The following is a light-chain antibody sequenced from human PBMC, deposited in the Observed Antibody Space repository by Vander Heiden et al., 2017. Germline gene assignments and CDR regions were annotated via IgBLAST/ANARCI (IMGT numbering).Light chain of an antibody. Sequence: IQLSLFPPSLSASVGARGTITCRSGREIRTYLKWYHQKRGESPKLLIYGASTVHSGVPSRLSGSGSATHFTLTINGLQVDDVGTYFCQQSYNMFSFGAGTQV. V-gene: IGKV1-39*01. CDR2: GAS. CDR3: QQSYNMFS. J-gene: IGKJ4*01. CDR1: REIRTY.